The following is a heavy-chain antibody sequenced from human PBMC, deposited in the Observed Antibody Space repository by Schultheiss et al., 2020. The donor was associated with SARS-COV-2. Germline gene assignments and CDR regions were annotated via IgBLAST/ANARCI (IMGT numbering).Heavy chain of an antibody. J-gene: IGHJ4*02. Sequence: SQTLSLTCTVSGGSVSSGSYYWSWIRQPPGKGLEWIGYIYYSGSTNYNPSLKSRVTISVDTSKNQFSLKLSSVTAADTAVYYCARNRPPHYWGQGTLVTVSS. CDR3: ARNRPPHY. CDR1: GGSVSSGSYY. CDR2: IYYSGST. V-gene: IGHV4-61*01.